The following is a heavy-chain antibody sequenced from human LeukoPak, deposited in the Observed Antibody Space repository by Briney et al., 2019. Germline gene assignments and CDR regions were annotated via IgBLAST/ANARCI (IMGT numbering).Heavy chain of an antibody. V-gene: IGHV1-69*13. Sequence: ASVKVSCKASGGTFSSYAISWVRQAPGQGLEWMGGIIPIFGTANYAQKFQGRVTITADESTSTAYMELSSLRSEDTAVYYCARGYCSSTSCYGVLGFDPWGQGTLVTVSS. J-gene: IGHJ5*02. CDR1: GGTFSSYA. D-gene: IGHD2-2*01. CDR3: ARGYCSSTSCYGVLGFDP. CDR2: IIPIFGTA.